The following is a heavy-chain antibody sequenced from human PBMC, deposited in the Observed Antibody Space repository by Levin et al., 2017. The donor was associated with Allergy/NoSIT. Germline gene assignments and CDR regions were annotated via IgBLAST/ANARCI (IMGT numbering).Heavy chain of an antibody. CDR3: ASGYSSSYYSFVY. J-gene: IGHJ4*02. Sequence: GESLKISCAVSGFTFSSCGMTWVRQAPGKGLEWVSSISRSGSRTYYADSVRGRFTISRDNSKNTLYLQMNSLRAEDTAVYHCASGYSSSYYSFVYWGQGTLVAVSS. V-gene: IGHV3-23*01. CDR2: ISRSGSRT. CDR1: GFTFSSCG. D-gene: IGHD1-26*01.